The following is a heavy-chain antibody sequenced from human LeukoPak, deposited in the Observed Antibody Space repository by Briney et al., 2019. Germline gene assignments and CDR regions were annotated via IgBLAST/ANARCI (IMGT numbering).Heavy chain of an antibody. D-gene: IGHD3-22*01. V-gene: IGHV3-30*18. Sequence: GGSLRLSCAASGFTFSSYGMHWVRQAPGKGLEWVAALSHDGNNEFYADSVKGRFTIFRDNSKSTLYLQMNSLRAGDTATFYCAKDNYYGSSAVIDYWGQGALVTVSS. CDR2: LSHDGNNE. CDR1: GFTFSSYG. CDR3: AKDNYYGSSAVIDY. J-gene: IGHJ4*02.